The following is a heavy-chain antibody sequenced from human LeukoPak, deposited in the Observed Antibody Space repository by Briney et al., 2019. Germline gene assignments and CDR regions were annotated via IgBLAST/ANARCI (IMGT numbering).Heavy chain of an antibody. CDR1: GGSFSGYY. J-gene: IGHJ5*02. Sequence: PSETLSLTCAVYGGSFSGYYWSWIRQPPGKGLEWIGEINHSGSTNYNPSLKSRVTISVDTFKNQFSLKLSSVTAADTAVYYCARGGYNWFDPWGQGTLVTVSS. CDR2: INHSGST. CDR3: ARGGYNWFDP. V-gene: IGHV4-34*01.